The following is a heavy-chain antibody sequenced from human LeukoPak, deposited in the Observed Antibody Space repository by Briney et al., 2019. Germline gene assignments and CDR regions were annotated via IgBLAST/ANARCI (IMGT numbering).Heavy chain of an antibody. CDR3: AREWDIAMVGFDN. CDR2: ISYDGSNK. V-gene: IGHV3-30*04. D-gene: IGHD5-18*01. J-gene: IGHJ4*02. CDR1: GFTFSSYA. Sequence: GGSLRLSCAASGFTFSSYAMHWVRQAPGKGLEWVAVISYDGSNKYYVDSVKGRFTISRDNSKNTLYLQMNSLRAEDTAVYYCAREWDIAMVGFDNWGQGTLVTVSS.